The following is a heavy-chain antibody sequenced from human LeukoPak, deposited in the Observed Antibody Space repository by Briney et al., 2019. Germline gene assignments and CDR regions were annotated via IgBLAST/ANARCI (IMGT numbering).Heavy chain of an antibody. Sequence: ASVKVSCKASGGTFSIYAISWVRQAPGQGLEWMGGIIPIFGTANYAQKFQGRVTITADESTSTAYMELSSLRSEDTAVYYCARQAPAILTGYPFDYWGQGTLVTVSS. J-gene: IGHJ4*02. D-gene: IGHD3-9*01. CDR1: GGTFSIYA. CDR2: IIPIFGTA. V-gene: IGHV1-69*13. CDR3: ARQAPAILTGYPFDY.